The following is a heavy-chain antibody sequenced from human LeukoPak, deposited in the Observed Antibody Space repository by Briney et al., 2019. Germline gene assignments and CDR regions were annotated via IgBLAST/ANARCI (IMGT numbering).Heavy chain of an antibody. V-gene: IGHV1-2*02. Sequence: SASVKVSCKASGYTFTSCDINGVRQATGQGLEGMGWINSNSGGTNYAQKLQRRVTMTRDTSISTAYMYLSSLRSDDTAVYYCARVPIFSSGSYAPFRYYFDFWGRGTLVTVSS. CDR1: GYTFTSCD. D-gene: IGHD3-22*01. CDR3: ARVPIFSSGSYAPFRYYFDF. CDR2: INSNSGGT. J-gene: IGHJ2*01.